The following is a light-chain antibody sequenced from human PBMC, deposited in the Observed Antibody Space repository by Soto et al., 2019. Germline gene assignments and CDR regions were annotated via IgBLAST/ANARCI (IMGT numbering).Light chain of an antibody. CDR3: QQRSNWPPLT. CDR2: DAS. J-gene: IGKJ4*01. V-gene: IGKV3-11*01. Sequence: EIVLTQSPATLSFSPGERATLYCRASQSVSSYLAWYQQKPGQAPRLLIYDASNRATGIPARFSGSGSGTDFTLTISSLEPEDFAVYYCQQRSNWPPLTFGGGTKVEIK. CDR1: QSVSSY.